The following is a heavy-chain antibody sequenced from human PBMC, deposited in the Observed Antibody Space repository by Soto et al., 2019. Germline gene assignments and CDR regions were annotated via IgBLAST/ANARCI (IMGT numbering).Heavy chain of an antibody. J-gene: IGHJ4*02. D-gene: IGHD2-2*01. CDR3: AREDSIIIPAVSDF. V-gene: IGHV3-21*01. Sequence: GGSLRLSCTVSGFVFNNYGINWVRQAPGKGLEWVSSISKSDYTYYSDSVKGRFTISRDNAKNSVSLQMNTLRVEDTAVYYCAREDSIIIPAVSDFRGQGTLVTVSS. CDR2: ISKSDYT. CDR1: GFVFNNYG.